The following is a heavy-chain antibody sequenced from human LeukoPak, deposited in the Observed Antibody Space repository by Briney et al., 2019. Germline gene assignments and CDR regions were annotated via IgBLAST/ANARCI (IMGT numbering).Heavy chain of an antibody. V-gene: IGHV5-51*01. CDR3: ARQNGVARDPPFFDY. CDR1: GYSFTSYW. Sequence: GESLKILCKGSGYSFTSYWIGRGRQMPGKGRELMGIIYPGDCDTRYSPSFQGQVTISADKSISTDYLKWSSLQASDTGMYYCARQNGVARDPPFFDYWGQGTLVTVSS. J-gene: IGHJ4*02. CDR2: IYPGDCDT. D-gene: IGHD5-12*01.